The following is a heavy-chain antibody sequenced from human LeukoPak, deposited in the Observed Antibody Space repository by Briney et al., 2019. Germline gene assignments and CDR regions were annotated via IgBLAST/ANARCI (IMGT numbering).Heavy chain of an antibody. CDR3: ARGSNPIKN. J-gene: IGHJ4*02. Sequence: SETLSLTCTVSGYSISTGYYWGWIRQPPGKGLEWIGSIYHSGTTYYNPSLKSRVTISVDTSKNQFSLKLSSVTAADTAVYYCARGSNPIKNWGQGTLVTVSS. D-gene: IGHD1-14*01. CDR2: IYHSGTT. CDR1: GYSISTGYY. V-gene: IGHV4-38-2*02.